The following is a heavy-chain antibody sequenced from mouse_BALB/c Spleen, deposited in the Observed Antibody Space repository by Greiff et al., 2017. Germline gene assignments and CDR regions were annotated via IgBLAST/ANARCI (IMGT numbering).Heavy chain of an antibody. CDR2: IWSGGST. CDR1: GFSLTSYG. V-gene: IGHV2-2*02. D-gene: IGHD2-2*01. Sequence: VQLQQSGPGLVQPSQSLSITCTVSGFSLTSYGVHWVRQSPGKGLEWLGVIWSGGSTDYNAAFISRLSISKDNSKSQVFFKMNSLQANDTAIYYCARGEGYQFAYWGQGTLVTVSA. CDR3: ARGEGYQFAY. J-gene: IGHJ3*01.